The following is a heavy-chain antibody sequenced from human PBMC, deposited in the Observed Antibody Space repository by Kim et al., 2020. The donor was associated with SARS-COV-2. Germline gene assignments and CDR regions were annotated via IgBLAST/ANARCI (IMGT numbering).Heavy chain of an antibody. J-gene: IGHJ6*02. V-gene: IGHV6-1*01. CDR1: GDSVSSDSVA. Sequence: SQTLSLTCVIFGDSVSSDSVAWNWIRQSPSRGLEWLGRTYYRSQFYNDYAVFVKSRISITADTSKNQFSLQLNSVTPEDTAVYYCARDSVRGFYYHGLDVWGQGTTVTVSS. CDR3: ARDSVRGFYYHGLDV. CDR2: TYYRSQFYN. D-gene: IGHD3-10*01.